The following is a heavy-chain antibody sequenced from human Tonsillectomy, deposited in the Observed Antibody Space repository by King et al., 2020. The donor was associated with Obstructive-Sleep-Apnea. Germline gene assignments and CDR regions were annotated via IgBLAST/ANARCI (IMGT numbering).Heavy chain of an antibody. CDR1: GCSISSGGYY. Sequence: VQLQESGPGLVKPSQTLSLTCTVSGCSISSGGYYWSWIRQHPGKGLEWSGYIYYSGSTYYNPSLKSRVTISVDTSKNQLSLKLSSVSAADTAVYYCARAGGVGATGGNWFDPWGQGTLVTVSS. V-gene: IGHV4-31*03. D-gene: IGHD1-26*01. J-gene: IGHJ5*02. CDR3: ARAGGVGATGGNWFDP. CDR2: IYYSGST.